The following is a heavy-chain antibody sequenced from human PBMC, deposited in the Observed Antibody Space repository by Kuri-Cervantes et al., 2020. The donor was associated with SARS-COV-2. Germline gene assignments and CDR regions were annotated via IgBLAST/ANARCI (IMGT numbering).Heavy chain of an antibody. CDR2: IDPSDSYT. D-gene: IGHD6-13*01. J-gene: IGHJ4*01. V-gene: IGHV5-10-1*01. CDR3: ALRGQLASFDY. Sequence: KVSCKGSGYSFTSYWISWVRQMPGKGLEWMGRIDPSDSYTNYSPSFQGHVTIPADKSISTAYLQWSSLKASDTAMYYCALRGQLASFDYWGHGTLVTVSS. CDR1: GYSFTSYW.